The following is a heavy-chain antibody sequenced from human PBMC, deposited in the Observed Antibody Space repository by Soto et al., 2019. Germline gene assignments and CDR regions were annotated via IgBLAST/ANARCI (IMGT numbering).Heavy chain of an antibody. CDR3: VRVPGP. CDR1: GGSINYYY. Sequence: SETLSLTCTVSGGSINYYYWSWIRQPPGKGLEWIGYIYSRGSTNYTPSLKSRLTISVETSKNQFSMKLSSVTAADTAVYYCVRVPGPWGQGTLVTVSS. J-gene: IGHJ5*02. CDR2: IYSRGST. V-gene: IGHV4-59*12.